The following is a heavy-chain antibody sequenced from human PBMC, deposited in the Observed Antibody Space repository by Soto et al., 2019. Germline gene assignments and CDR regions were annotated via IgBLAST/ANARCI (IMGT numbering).Heavy chain of an antibody. V-gene: IGHV3-33*01. J-gene: IGHJ5*02. CDR1: GFTFRTYG. D-gene: IGHD3-10*02. CDR3: ARDVRSRRYDL. CDR2: IWYDGSNK. Sequence: QVQLVESGGGVVQPGRSLRLSCAASGFTFRTYGMHWVGQAPGKGLEWLAVIWYDGSNKYYADSVKGRFTISRDNSMNTLYLEMNSLRDEDTAVYYCARDVRSRRYDLWGQGTLVIVSS.